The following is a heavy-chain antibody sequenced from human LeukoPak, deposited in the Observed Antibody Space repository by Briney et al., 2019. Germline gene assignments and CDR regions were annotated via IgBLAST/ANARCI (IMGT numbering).Heavy chain of an antibody. CDR3: ARDRDSSGYYDAFDI. Sequence: SETLSLTCTVSGGSISSYYWSWIRQPPGKGLEWIGYIYYSGSTNYNPSLKSRVTISVDASKNQFSLKLSSVTTADTAVYYCARDRDSSGYYDAFDIWGQGTMVTVSS. D-gene: IGHD3-22*01. J-gene: IGHJ3*02. CDR2: IYYSGST. V-gene: IGHV4-59*01. CDR1: GGSISSYY.